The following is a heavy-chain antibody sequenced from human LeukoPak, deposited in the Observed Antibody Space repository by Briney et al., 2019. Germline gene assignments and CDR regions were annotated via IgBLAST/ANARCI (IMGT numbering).Heavy chain of an antibody. D-gene: IGHD3-3*01. J-gene: IGHJ3*02. CDR1: GGSISSYY. CDR3: ARERPRGAIFGVVIIMAFDI. V-gene: IGHV4-59*12. Sequence: SETLSLTCTVSGGSISSYYWSWIRQPPGKGLEWIGYIYYSGSTNYNPSLKSRVTISVDTSKNQFSLKLSSVTAADTAVYYCARERPRGAIFGVVIIMAFDIWGQGTMVTVSS. CDR2: IYYSGST.